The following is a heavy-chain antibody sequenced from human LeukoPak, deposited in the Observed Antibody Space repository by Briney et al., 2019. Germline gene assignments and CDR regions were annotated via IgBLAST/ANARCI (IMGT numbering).Heavy chain of an antibody. J-gene: IGHJ4*02. CDR1: GFTFSSYW. V-gene: IGHV3-74*01. CDR3: ALAWSGSYSGLDY. CDR2: INGDGYST. D-gene: IGHD1-26*01. Sequence: GGSLRLSCAASGFTFSSYWMHRVRQAPGKGLVWVSRINGDGYSTSYADSVKGRFTISRDNAKNTLYLQMNSLRAEDTAVYYCALAWSGSYSGLDYWGQGTLVTVSS.